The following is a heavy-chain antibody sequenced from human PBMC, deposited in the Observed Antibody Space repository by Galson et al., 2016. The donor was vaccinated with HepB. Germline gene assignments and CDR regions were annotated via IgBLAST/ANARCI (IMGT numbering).Heavy chain of an antibody. CDR1: GFTFNNAW. J-gene: IGHJ4*02. V-gene: IGHV3-15*01. CDR3: TPAPWLRLQDY. D-gene: IGHD5-12*01. CDR2: VKRKTDGGTT. Sequence: LRLSCAASGFTFNNAWMSWVRQAPGKGLEWIGLVKRKTDGGTTDYAAPVKGRFTISRDDSNNTLYLQMNSLKTEDTAVYYCTPAPWLRLQDYWGQGTLVTVSS.